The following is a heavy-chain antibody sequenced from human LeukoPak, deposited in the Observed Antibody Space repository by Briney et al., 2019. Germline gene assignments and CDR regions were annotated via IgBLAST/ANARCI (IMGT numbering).Heavy chain of an antibody. Sequence: GGSLRLSCSASGFTFSTNSMHWVRQAPGKGLEFVSAITSNGGSTYYADSVKGRFTISRDNSKNTLYLQMSSLRAEDTAVYYCADIIRKYTSGYYYFDSWGQGTLVTVSS. CDR2: ITSNGGST. D-gene: IGHD6-25*01. CDR1: GFTFSTNS. CDR3: ADIIRKYTSGYYYFDS. J-gene: IGHJ4*02. V-gene: IGHV3-64D*08.